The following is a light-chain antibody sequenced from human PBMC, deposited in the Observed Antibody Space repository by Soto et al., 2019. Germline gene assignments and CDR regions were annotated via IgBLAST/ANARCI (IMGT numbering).Light chain of an antibody. V-gene: IGLV4-69*01. CDR3: QTWGTGIVV. CDR1: SGHSSDA. J-gene: IGLJ2*01. Sequence: QSVLTQSPSASASLGASVKRTCTLSSGHSSDAIAWHQQQPEKGPRFLMNLNSDGSHTKGDGIPDRFSGSSSGAERYLTSSSLQSEDEDDYFCQTWGTGIVVFGGGTKLTVL. CDR2: LNSDGSH.